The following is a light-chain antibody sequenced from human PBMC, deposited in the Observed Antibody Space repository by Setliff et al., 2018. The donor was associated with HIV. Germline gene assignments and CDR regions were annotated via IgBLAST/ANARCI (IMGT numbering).Light chain of an antibody. J-gene: IGLJ1*01. CDR2: GNS. Sequence: QSALTQPPSVSGAQGQRVTISCTGSSSNIGAGYDVHWYQQIPGTAPKLLIYGNSNRPSGVPDRFSGSKSGTSASLAITGLQAEDEADYYCQSNDSSLSGYVFGTGTKVTVL. CDR3: QSNDSSLSGYV. V-gene: IGLV1-40*01. CDR1: SSNIGAGYD.